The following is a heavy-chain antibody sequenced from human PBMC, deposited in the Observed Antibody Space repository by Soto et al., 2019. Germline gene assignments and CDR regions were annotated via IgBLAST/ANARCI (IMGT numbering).Heavy chain of an antibody. Sequence: QVQLVESGGGVVQPGRSLRLSCVASGFTFNTYGMHWVRQAPGKGLEWVATILYDGSEKYYADSLKGRFTIARDNSNNTVHLQMNSLRGDDTAVYFCLRGDIRGNWYYGPGRWGQGTPVTISS. CDR3: LRGDIRGNWYYGPGR. V-gene: IGHV3-33*01. D-gene: IGHD1-7*01. CDR2: ILYDGSEK. J-gene: IGHJ4*02. CDR1: GFTFNTYG.